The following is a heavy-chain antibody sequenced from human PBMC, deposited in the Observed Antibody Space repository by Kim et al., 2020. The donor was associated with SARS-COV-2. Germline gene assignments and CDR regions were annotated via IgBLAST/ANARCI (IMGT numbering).Heavy chain of an antibody. J-gene: IGHJ3*02. CDR2: ISSSSSTI. CDR1: GFTFSSYS. Sequence: GGSLRLSCAASGFTFSSYSMNWVRQAPGKGLEWVSYISSSSSTIYYADSVKGRFTISRDNAKNSLYLQMNSLRDEDTAVYYCASLQSYYDFWSGYPYPHDAFDIWGQGTMVTVSS. D-gene: IGHD3-3*01. V-gene: IGHV3-48*02. CDR3: ASLQSYYDFWSGYPYPHDAFDI.